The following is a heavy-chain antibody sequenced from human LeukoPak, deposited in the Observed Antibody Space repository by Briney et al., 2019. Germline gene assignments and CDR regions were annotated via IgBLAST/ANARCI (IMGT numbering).Heavy chain of an antibody. D-gene: IGHD3-22*01. Sequence: ASVKVSCKASGYTFSSNAINWVRQAPGQGLEWMGWIDTNTGNPTYAQGFTGQFVFSLDTSVSTAYLQISSLKAEDTAEYFCARGYDSSGYFSDWGQGTLVTVSS. CDR3: ARGYDSSGYFSD. CDR2: IDTNTGNP. V-gene: IGHV7-4-1*02. CDR1: GYTFSSNA. J-gene: IGHJ4*02.